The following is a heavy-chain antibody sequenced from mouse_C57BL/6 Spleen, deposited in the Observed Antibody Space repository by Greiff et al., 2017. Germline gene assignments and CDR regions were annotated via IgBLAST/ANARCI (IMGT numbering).Heavy chain of an antibody. D-gene: IGHD4-1*01. CDR2: IHPNSGST. CDR1: GYTFTSYW. V-gene: IGHV1-64*01. CDR3: ARQTGEYYYAMDY. Sequence: QVQLQQSGAELVKPGASVKLSCKASGYTFTSYWMHWVKQRPGQGLEWIGMIHPNSGSTNYNEKFKSKATLTVDKSSSTAYMQLSSLTSEDSAVYYCARQTGEYYYAMDYWGQGTSVTVSS. J-gene: IGHJ4*01.